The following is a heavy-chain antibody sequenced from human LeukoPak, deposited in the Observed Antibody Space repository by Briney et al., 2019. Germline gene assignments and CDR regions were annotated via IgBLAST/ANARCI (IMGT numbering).Heavy chain of an antibody. CDR3: ARGYYGSGSYYTGATNYFDY. CDR2: IIPMFGTT. Sequence: SVKVSCKASGGTFNSYPISWVRQAPGQGLEWMGGIIPMFGTTNYPQKFQGRLTITADESTSTAYTELTSLTSEDTAVYYCARGYYGSGSYYTGATNYFDYWGQGTLVTVSS. J-gene: IGHJ4*02. CDR1: GGTFNSYP. D-gene: IGHD3-10*01. V-gene: IGHV1-69*13.